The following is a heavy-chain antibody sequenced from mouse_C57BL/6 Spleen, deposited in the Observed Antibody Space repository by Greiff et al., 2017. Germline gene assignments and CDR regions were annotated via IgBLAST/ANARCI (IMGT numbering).Heavy chain of an antibody. CDR3: ARLIYDGYYLFAY. J-gene: IGHJ3*01. V-gene: IGHV1-22*01. CDR2: INPNNGGT. D-gene: IGHD2-3*01. Sequence: EVQLQQSGPELVKPGASVKMSCKASGYTFTDYNMHWVKQSHGKSLEWIGYINPNNGGTSYNQKFKGKATLTVNKSSSTAYMELRSLTSEDSAVYYCARLIYDGYYLFAYWGQGTLVTVSA. CDR1: GYTFTDYN.